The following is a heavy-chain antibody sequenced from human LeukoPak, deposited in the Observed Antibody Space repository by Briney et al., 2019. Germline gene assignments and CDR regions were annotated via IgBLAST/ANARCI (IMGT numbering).Heavy chain of an antibody. CDR3: AGEYSAANY. Sequence: GGSLRLSCACSGFTSSNYWMRWVRQAPGKGLEWVAIIKPDGSEKYHVDSVEGRFTISRDNAENSLYLRMNSLRVEDTAIYYCAGEYSAANYWGQGTLVTVSS. J-gene: IGHJ4*02. D-gene: IGHD2-15*01. CDR1: GFTSSNYW. V-gene: IGHV3-7*01. CDR2: IKPDGSEK.